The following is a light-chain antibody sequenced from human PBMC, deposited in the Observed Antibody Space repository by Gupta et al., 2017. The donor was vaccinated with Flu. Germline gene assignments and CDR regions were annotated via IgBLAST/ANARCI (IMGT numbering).Light chain of an antibody. V-gene: IGKV3-11*01. CDR1: QSVSNY. CDR2: DAS. CDR3: QQRSNWPSAT. J-gene: IGKJ2*01. Sequence: VTLSLSPGERATLSCRASQSVSNYLAWYQQKPGQAPRLLIYDASNRATGIPARFSGSGSGTDFTLTISSLEPEDFAVYYCQQRSNWPSATFGQGTKLEIK.